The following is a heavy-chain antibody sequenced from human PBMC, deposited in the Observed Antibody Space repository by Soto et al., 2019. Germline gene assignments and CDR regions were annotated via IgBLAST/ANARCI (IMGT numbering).Heavy chain of an antibody. CDR3: ARGRRIVVVVAAVGYYFDY. D-gene: IGHD2-15*01. J-gene: IGHJ4*02. Sequence: PSETLSLTCAVYGGSFSGYYWSWIRQPPGKGLEWIGEINHSGSTNYNPSLKSRVTISVDTSKNQFSLKLSSVTAADTAVYYCARGRRIVVVVAAVGYYFDYWGQGTLVTVSS. CDR2: INHSGST. V-gene: IGHV4-34*01. CDR1: GGSFSGYY.